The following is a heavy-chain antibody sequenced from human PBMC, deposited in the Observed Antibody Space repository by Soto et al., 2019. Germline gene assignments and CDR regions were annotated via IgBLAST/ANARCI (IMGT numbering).Heavy chain of an antibody. CDR1: GGTFSSYA. CDR3: ARDGIVGATWPYYFDD. V-gene: IGHV1-69*13. Sequence: ASVKVSCKASGGTFSSYAISWVRQAPGQGLEWMGGIIPIFGTANYAQKFQGRVTITADESTSTAYMELSSLRSEDTAVYYCARDGIVGATWPYYFDDWSQGTLVTVSS. J-gene: IGHJ4*02. D-gene: IGHD1-26*01. CDR2: IIPIFGTA.